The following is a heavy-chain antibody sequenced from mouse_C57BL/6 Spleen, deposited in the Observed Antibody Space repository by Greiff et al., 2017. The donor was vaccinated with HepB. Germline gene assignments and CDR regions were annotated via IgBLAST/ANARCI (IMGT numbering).Heavy chain of an antibody. CDR1: GFTFSSYA. CDR3: ARDDRWYFDV. J-gene: IGHJ1*03. Sequence: EVQGVESGGGLVKPGGSLKLSCAASGFTFSSYAMSWVRQTPEKRLEWVATISDGGSYTYYPDNVKGRFTISRDNAKNNLYLQMSHLKSEDTAMYYCARDDRWYFDVWGTGTTVTVSS. CDR2: ISDGGSYT. V-gene: IGHV5-4*01.